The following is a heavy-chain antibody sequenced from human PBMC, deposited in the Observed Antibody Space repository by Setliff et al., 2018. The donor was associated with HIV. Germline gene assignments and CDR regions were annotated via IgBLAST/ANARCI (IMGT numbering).Heavy chain of an antibody. CDR2: ISYGGNT. Sequence: LSLTCTVSGDSINSGPYSWGWIRQPPGKGLESIGSISYGGNTYYNPSLKSRVLISGDTSKNQFALKLSSVTAADTGVYYCARRAGFSEGSGYWFYWGQGTLVTVSS. CDR1: GDSINSGPYS. CDR3: ARRAGFSEGSGYWFY. D-gene: IGHD3-22*01. J-gene: IGHJ4*02. V-gene: IGHV4-39*01.